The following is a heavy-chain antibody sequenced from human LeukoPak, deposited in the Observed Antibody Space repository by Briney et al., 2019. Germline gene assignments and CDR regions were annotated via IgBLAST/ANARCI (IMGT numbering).Heavy chain of an antibody. V-gene: IGHV4-30-4*01. D-gene: IGHD3/OR15-3a*01. Sequence: PSETLSLTCTVPGGSISSGDYYWSWIRQAPGKGLEWIGYIYYSGETNYNPSLSGRVAISMDTSKNQFSLKLSSVTAADTAVYYCASPRTNYWGQGTLVTVSS. CDR3: ASPRTNY. CDR1: GGSISSGDYY. CDR2: IYYSGET. J-gene: IGHJ4*02.